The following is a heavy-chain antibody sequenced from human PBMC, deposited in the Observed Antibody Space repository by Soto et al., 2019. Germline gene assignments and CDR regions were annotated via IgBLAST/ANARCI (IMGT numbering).Heavy chain of an antibody. V-gene: IGHV3-33*01. D-gene: IGHD4-4*01. CDR1: GFTFSSYG. CDR3: ARARYSNYDAFDI. Sequence: PGGSLRLSCAASGFTFSSYGMHWVRQAPGKGLEWVAVIWYDGSNKYYADSVKGRFTISRDNSKNTLYLQMNSLRAEDTAVYYFARARYSNYDAFDIWGQGTMVTVSS. CDR2: IWYDGSNK. J-gene: IGHJ3*02.